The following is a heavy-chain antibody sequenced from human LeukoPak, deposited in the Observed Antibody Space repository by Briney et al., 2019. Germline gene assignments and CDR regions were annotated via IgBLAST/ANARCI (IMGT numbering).Heavy chain of an antibody. CDR2: IYHSGST. J-gene: IGHJ4*02. CDR1: GGSISSRNW. Sequence: PSETLSLTCAVSGGSISSRNWWSWVRQPPGKGLEWIGEIYHSGSTNYNPSLKTRVTISVDKSKNQFSLKLSSVTAADTAVYYCARASHDYGDYSHFDYWGQGTLVTVSS. V-gene: IGHV4-4*02. CDR3: ARASHDYGDYSHFDY. D-gene: IGHD4-17*01.